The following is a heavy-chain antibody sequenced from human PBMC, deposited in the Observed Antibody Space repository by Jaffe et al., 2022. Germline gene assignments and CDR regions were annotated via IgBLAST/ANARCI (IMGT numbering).Heavy chain of an antibody. D-gene: IGHD1-26*01. CDR3: TRETVPGIKYFDY. CDR2: IRSKAYGGTT. CDR1: GFTFGDYA. Sequence: EVQLVESGGGLVQPGRSLRLSCTTSGFTFGDYAMSWFRQAPGKGLEWVGFIRSKAYGGTTEYAASVKGRFTISRDDSKHTAYLQMNSLRTEDAAVYYCTRETVPGIKYFDYWGQGALVTVSS. J-gene: IGHJ4*02. V-gene: IGHV3-49*03.